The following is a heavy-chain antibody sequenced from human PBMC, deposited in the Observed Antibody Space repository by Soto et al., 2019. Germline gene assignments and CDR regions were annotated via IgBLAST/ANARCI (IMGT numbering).Heavy chain of an antibody. J-gene: IGHJ4*02. CDR2: IYHSGST. CDR3: ARVQDTAMVTGTLDY. CDR1: GYSISSGYY. D-gene: IGHD5-18*01. Sequence: TLSLTCAVSGYSISSGYYWGWIRQPPGKGLGWIGSIYHSGSTYYNPSLKSRVTISVDTSKNQFSLKLSSVTAADTAVYYCARVQDTAMVTGTLDYWGQGTLVTVSS. V-gene: IGHV4-38-2*01.